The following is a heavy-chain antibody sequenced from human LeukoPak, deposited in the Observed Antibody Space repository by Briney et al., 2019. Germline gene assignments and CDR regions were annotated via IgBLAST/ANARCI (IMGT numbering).Heavy chain of an antibody. V-gene: IGHV3-23*01. D-gene: IGHD6-19*01. CDR2: ISGSGGST. Sequence: GGSLRLSCAASGFTFSSYAMSWVRQAPGKGLEWVSAISGSGGSTYYADSVKGRFTISRDNSKNTLYLQMNSLRAQDTAVYFCPEVPPYSSTSWKPYYFDYWGQGTQVTVSS. CDR3: PEVPPYSSTSWKPYYFDY. CDR1: GFTFSSYA. J-gene: IGHJ4*02.